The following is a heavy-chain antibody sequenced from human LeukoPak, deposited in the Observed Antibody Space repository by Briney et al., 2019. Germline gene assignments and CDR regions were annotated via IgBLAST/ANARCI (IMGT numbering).Heavy chain of an antibody. CDR1: GYSITSAYY. Sequence: PSETLSLTCTVSGYSITSAYYWGWIRQPPGKGLEWIGSIYYSGSTYYNPSLKSRVTISVDTSKNQFSLKLSSVTAADTAVYYCARDRAGGLRFLEWLSAFDYWGQGTLVTVSS. CDR2: IYYSGST. CDR3: ARDRAGGLRFLEWLSAFDY. J-gene: IGHJ4*02. V-gene: IGHV4-38-2*02. D-gene: IGHD3-3*01.